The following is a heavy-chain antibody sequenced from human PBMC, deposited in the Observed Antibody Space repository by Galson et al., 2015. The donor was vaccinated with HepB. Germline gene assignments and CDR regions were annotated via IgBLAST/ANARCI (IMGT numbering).Heavy chain of an antibody. D-gene: IGHD6-19*01. V-gene: IGHV3-21*01. J-gene: IGHJ4*02. Sequence: SLRLSCAASGFTFSSYSMNWVRQAPGKGLEWVSSISSSSSYIYYADSVKGRFTISRDNAKNSLYLQMNSLRAEDTAVYYCARVGVYSSGRYPFDYWGQGTLVTVSS. CDR2: ISSSSSYI. CDR3: ARVGVYSSGRYPFDY. CDR1: GFTFSSYS.